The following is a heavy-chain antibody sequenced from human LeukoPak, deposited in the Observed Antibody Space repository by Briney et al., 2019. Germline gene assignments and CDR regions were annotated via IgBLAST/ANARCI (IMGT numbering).Heavy chain of an antibody. V-gene: IGHV3-53*01. CDR1: GFTVSNNF. J-gene: IGHJ6*03. D-gene: IGHD4-17*01. Sequence: GGSLRLSCAASGFTVSNNFLMWVRQAPGKGLEWVSLIYSNGDMRYADSVKGRLTISRDNSKNTLYLQMNSLRAEDAAVYYCAKDLPYAYYMDVWGKGTTVTVSS. CDR2: IYSNGDM. CDR3: AKDLPYAYYMDV.